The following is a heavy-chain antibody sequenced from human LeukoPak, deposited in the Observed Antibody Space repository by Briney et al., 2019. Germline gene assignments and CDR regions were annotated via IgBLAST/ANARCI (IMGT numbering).Heavy chain of an antibody. J-gene: IGHJ3*02. D-gene: IGHD2-2*02. Sequence: SETLSLICTVSGGSISSYYWSWIRQPPGKGLEWIGYIYYSGSTNYNPSLKSRVTISVDTSKNQFSLKLSSVTAADTAVYYCARVASSTSCYRCAFDIWGQGTMVTVSS. CDR2: IYYSGST. V-gene: IGHV4-59*01. CDR1: GGSISSYY. CDR3: ARVASSTSCYRCAFDI.